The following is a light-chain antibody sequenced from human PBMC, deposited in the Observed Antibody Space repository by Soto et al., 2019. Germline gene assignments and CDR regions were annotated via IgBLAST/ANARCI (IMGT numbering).Light chain of an antibody. J-gene: IGLJ2*01. CDR2: GNS. CDR3: QSYDSMVSGSGV. Sequence: QSVLTQPPSVSGVPGQRVTISCTGSSSNIGAGYDVHWYQQLPGTAPKLLIYGNSNRPSGVSDRFSGSKSGTSASLAITGLQAEDEADYYCQSYDSMVSGSGVFGGGTKLTVL. CDR1: SSNIGAGYD. V-gene: IGLV1-40*01.